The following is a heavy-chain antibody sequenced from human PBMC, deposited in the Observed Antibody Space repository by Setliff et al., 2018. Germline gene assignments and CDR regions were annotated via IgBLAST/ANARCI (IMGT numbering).Heavy chain of an antibody. CDR1: GGSFSDYY. V-gene: IGHV4-34*01. CDR3: ARAPRYFDSTGSYFDG. J-gene: IGHJ4*02. CDR2: INHSEST. D-gene: IGHD3-22*01. Sequence: SETLSLTCGASGGSFSDYYWTWIRQTPGKGLEWIGEINHSESTKCNPSLKSRVTMSVDKSKNQFSLKLSSVTAADTAVYYCARAPRYFDSTGSYFDGWGQGTLVTVSS.